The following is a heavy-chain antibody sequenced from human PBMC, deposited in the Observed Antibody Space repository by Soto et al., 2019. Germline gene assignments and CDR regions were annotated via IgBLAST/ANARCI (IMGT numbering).Heavy chain of an antibody. D-gene: IGHD2-2*01. Sequence: QVQLVQSGAEVKKPGSSVKVSCKASGGTFSTYTINWVRQAPGQGLEWMGGIIPMFGTANYAQKFQGRVTXTXDEATSTADTELSSLRSEDTAVYYCARRYCISTSCHYYGMDVWGQGTTVTVSS. CDR3: ARRYCISTSCHYYGMDV. CDR2: IIPMFGTA. V-gene: IGHV1-69*05. CDR1: GGTFSTYT. J-gene: IGHJ6*02.